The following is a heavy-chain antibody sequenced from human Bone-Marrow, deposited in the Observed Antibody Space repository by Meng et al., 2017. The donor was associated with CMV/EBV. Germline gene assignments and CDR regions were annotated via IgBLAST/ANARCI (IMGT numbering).Heavy chain of an antibody. V-gene: IGHV3-30-3*01. CDR3: ASGSDSSGYDAFDI. D-gene: IGHD3-22*01. CDR1: GFTFSSYA. Sequence: GGSLRLSCAASGFTFSSYAMHWVRQAPGKGLEWVAVISYDGSNKYYADSVEGRFTISRDNSKNTLYLQMNSLRAEDTAVYYCASGSDSSGYDAFDIWGQGTMVTVSS. J-gene: IGHJ3*02. CDR2: ISYDGSNK.